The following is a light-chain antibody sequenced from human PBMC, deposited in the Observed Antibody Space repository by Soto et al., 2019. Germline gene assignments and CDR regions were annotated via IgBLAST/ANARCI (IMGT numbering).Light chain of an antibody. CDR1: TGVVTSGHD. CDR2: HTR. Sequence: QAVVTQEPSLTVSPRGTVTLTCGSSTGVVTSGHDPYWFQQTPGQAPRTLIYHTRDKFSWTPARFTGSPPGGRAALNLSGAQPEDEADYYCLLSYRGAWIFGGGTKLTVL. CDR3: LLSYRGAWI. V-gene: IGLV7-46*01. J-gene: IGLJ2*01.